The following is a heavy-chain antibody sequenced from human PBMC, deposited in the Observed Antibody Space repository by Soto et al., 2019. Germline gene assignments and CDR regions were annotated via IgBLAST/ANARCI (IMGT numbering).Heavy chain of an antibody. Sequence: PSETLSLTCTVSGGSISSGGYYWSWIRQHPGKGLEWIGYIYYSGSTYYNPSLKSRVTISVDTSKNQFSLKLSSVTAADTAVYYCARSVAQLDYYYYYYYMDVWGKGTTVTVSS. J-gene: IGHJ6*03. CDR2: IYYSGST. CDR3: ARSVAQLDYYYYYYYMDV. D-gene: IGHD3-9*01. CDR1: GGSISSGGYY. V-gene: IGHV4-31*03.